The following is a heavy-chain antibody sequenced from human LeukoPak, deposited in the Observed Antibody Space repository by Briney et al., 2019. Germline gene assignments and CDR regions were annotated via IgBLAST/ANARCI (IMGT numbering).Heavy chain of an antibody. D-gene: IGHD3-10*01. CDR2: IIPIFGTA. J-gene: IGHJ6*04. Sequence: ASVKVSCKASGGTFSSYAISWVRQAPGQGLEWMGGIIPIFGTANYAQKFQGRVTITTDESTSTAYMELSSLRSEDTAVYYCARDLSMVRGVPLGVWGKGTTVTVSS. V-gene: IGHV1-69*05. CDR3: ARDLSMVRGVPLGV. CDR1: GGTFSSYA.